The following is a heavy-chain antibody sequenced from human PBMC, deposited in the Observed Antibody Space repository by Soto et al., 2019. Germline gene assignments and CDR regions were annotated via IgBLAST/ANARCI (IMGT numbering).Heavy chain of an antibody. Sequence: QVQLRESGGGVVQPGRSLRLSCAASGFTFSLFTLHWVRQPPGKGLDWVAVVSTDVNNKFYASSVKGRFTISRDKSKNTMYLQMNNRSPEDTAVYYCARGNLDVWGQGTTVTVSS. CDR1: GFTFSLFT. CDR2: VSTDVNNK. CDR3: ARGNLDV. J-gene: IGHJ6*02. V-gene: IGHV3-30-3*01. D-gene: IGHD1-7*01.